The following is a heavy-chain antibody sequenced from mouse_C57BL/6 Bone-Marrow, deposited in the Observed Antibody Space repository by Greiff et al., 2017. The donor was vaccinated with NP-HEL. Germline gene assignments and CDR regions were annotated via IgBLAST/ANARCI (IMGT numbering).Heavy chain of an antibody. CDR2: IYPRSGNT. CDR1: GYTFTSYG. J-gene: IGHJ1*03. V-gene: IGHV1-81*01. Sequence: VQLQQSGAELARPGASVKLSCKASGYTFTSYGIRWVKQRPGQGLEWIGEIYPRSGNTYYNEKFKGKATLTADKSSSTAYMRLRSLTSEDSAVCFCAVVPDWYFDVWGTGTTVTVSA. CDR3: AVVPDWYFDV.